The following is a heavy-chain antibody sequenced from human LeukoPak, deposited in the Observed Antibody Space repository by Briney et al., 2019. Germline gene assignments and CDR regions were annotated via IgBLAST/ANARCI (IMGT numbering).Heavy chain of an antibody. CDR3: ARDREVGATLPDY. CDR2: IWYDGSNK. Sequence: AGSLRLTCAASGFTFSSYGMSWVRQAPGKGLEWVAVIWYDGSNKYYADSVKGRFTISRDNSKNTLYLQMNSLRAEDTAVYYCARDREVGATLPDYWGQGTLVTVSS. CDR1: GFTFSSYG. V-gene: IGHV3-33*01. J-gene: IGHJ4*02. D-gene: IGHD1-26*01.